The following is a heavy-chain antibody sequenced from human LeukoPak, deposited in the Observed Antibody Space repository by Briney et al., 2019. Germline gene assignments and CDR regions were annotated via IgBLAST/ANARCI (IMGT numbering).Heavy chain of an antibody. CDR3: ARRRFGGWAFDY. V-gene: IGHV4-59*12. D-gene: IGHD6-19*01. Sequence: SETLSLTCTVSGGSISSYYWSWIRQPPGKGLEWIGYIYYSGSTNYNPSLKSRVTISVDTSKNQFSLKLSSVTAADTAVYYCARRRFGGWAFDYWGQGTLVTVSS. CDR2: IYYSGST. J-gene: IGHJ4*02. CDR1: GGSISSYY.